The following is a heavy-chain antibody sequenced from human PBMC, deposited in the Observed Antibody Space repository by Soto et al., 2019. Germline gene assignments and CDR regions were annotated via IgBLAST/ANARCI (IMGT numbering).Heavy chain of an antibody. Sequence: GGSLRLACAASGFTFSSYAMSWARQAPGKGLEWVSAISGSGGSTYYADSVKGRFTISRDNSKNTLYLQMNSLRAEDTAVYYCAKHEVVVVPAAHDYWGQGTLVTVSS. CDR3: AKHEVVVVPAAHDY. D-gene: IGHD2-2*01. CDR1: GFTFSSYA. J-gene: IGHJ4*02. V-gene: IGHV3-23*01. CDR2: ISGSGGST.